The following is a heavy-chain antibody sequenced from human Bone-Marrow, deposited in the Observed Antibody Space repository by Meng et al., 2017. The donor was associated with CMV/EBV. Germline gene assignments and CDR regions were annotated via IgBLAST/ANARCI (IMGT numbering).Heavy chain of an antibody. CDR2: IYYSGST. J-gene: IGHJ5*02. V-gene: IGHV4-39*07. D-gene: IGHD3-16*01. CDR1: GGSISSSSYY. CDR3: ARDVYGRGWFDP. Sequence: LQLQESGPGLVKPSGTLSLTCTSSGGSISSSSYYWGWIRQPPGKGLEWIGSIYYSGSTYYNPSLKSRVTISVDTSKNQFSLKLSSVTAADTAVYYCARDVYGRGWFDPWGQGTLVTVSS.